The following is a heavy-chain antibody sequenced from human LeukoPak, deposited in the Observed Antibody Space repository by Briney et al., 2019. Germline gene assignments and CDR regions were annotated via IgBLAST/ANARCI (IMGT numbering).Heavy chain of an antibody. CDR2: ISYDGSNR. CDR1: GFTFSSYG. J-gene: IGHJ6*04. V-gene: IGHV3-30*04. D-gene: IGHD3-16*01. Sequence: GRSLRLSCGASGFTFSSYGMHWVRQAPGKVPEWVAFISYDGSNRYYADSVKGRFTISRDSSKNTLYLQMSSLRAEDTAVYYCARGALTKVWGRKKGTDVWGKGTTVTVSS. CDR3: ARGALTKVWGRKKGTDV.